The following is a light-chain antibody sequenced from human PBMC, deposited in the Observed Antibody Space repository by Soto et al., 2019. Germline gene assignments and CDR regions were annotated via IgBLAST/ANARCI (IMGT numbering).Light chain of an antibody. V-gene: IGKV3-20*01. CDR2: AAS. CDR3: QQYAASLFT. Sequence: EVVLTQSPGTLSLSPGERATVSCRASQRVSSSYLAWYQQKPGQPPRLLIYAASNRATGIPDRFRGSGSGRAFTLTISRLEPEDSAVYYCQQYAASLFTFGPGTKVDIK. J-gene: IGKJ3*01. CDR1: QRVSSSY.